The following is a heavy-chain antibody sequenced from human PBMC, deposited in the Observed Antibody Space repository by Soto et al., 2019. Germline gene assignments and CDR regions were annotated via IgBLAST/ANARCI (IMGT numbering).Heavy chain of an antibody. Sequence: GGSLRLSCAASGFTFSSYSMNWVRQAPGKGLEWVSSISSSSSYIYYADSVKGRFTISRDNAKNSLYLKMNSLRAEDTAVYYCARDSCGGSCYPMRDYYGMDVWGQGTTVTVSS. D-gene: IGHD2-15*01. CDR3: ARDSCGGSCYPMRDYYGMDV. V-gene: IGHV3-21*01. CDR2: ISSSSSYI. CDR1: GFTFSSYS. J-gene: IGHJ6*02.